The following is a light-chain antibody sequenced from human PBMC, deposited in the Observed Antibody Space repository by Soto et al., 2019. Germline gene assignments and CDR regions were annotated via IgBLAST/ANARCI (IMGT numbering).Light chain of an antibody. CDR2: AAS. J-gene: IGKJ1*01. CDR3: QQSYITPWT. V-gene: IGKV1-39*01. Sequence: DIQMTQSPSSLSASVGDRVTITCRASQYISNYLSWYQQKPGKAPKLLIYAASSLQSGVPSRLSGSGSGTDFTLAISSLQPEDFATYYCQQSYITPWTFGQGTKVEVK. CDR1: QYISNY.